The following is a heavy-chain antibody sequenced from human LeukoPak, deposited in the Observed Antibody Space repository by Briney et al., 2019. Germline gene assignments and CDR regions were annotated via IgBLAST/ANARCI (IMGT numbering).Heavy chain of an antibody. CDR2: FKTKYHQV. CDR3: ARSVPDYTRFDY. CDR1: GFTFSDYA. V-gene: IGHV3-23*05. J-gene: IGHJ4*02. Sequence: GGSLRLSCVASGFTFSDYAMNWVRQAPGKGLEWVSTFKTKYHQVYYAESVRGRSTISTDNSRNTVSLQMNSLRADDTALYYCARSVPDYTRFDYWGQGALVTVSS. D-gene: IGHD4-11*01.